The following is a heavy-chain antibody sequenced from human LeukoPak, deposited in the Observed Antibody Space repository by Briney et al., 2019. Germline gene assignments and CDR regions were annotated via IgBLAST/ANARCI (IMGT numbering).Heavy chain of an antibody. Sequence: ETLSLTCTVSGGSISSYYWSWVRQAPGKGLEWISHITWSGSTIFYADSVKGRFTISRDSAKNSLYLQMSSLRDEDTAVYYCARDAGNSGYGMDVWGQGTTVTVSS. V-gene: IGHV3-48*02. CDR3: ARDAGNSGYGMDV. J-gene: IGHJ6*02. CDR2: ITWSGSTI. CDR1: GGSISSYY. D-gene: IGHD6-19*01.